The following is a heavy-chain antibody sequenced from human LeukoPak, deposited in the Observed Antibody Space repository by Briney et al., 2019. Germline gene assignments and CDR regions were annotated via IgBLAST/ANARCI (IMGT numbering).Heavy chain of an antibody. Sequence: ASVKVSCKASGYTFTGYYMHWVRQAPGQGLEWMGWINPNSGGTNYAQKFQGRVTMTRDTSISTAYMELGRLRSGDTAVDYCAGGSLLWFGGDQNWFDPWGQGTLATVSS. D-gene: IGHD3-10*01. CDR3: AGGSLLWFGGDQNWFDP. J-gene: IGHJ5*02. CDR1: GYTFTGYY. CDR2: INPNSGGT. V-gene: IGHV1-2*02.